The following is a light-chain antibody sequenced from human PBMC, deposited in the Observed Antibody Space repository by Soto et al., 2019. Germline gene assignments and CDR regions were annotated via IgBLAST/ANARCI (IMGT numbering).Light chain of an antibody. CDR1: KLGDKN. J-gene: IGLJ1*01. Sequence: SYELIRPPSASESPGRTASLPFSGDKLGDKNACWYQQMPGQSPVLVIYLDSNRPSGIPERFSGSNSGNKATLTISGTQAMDEADYYGQACDSSTGVVGTGTKRTVL. CDR3: QACDSSTGV. V-gene: IGLV3-1*01. CDR2: LDS.